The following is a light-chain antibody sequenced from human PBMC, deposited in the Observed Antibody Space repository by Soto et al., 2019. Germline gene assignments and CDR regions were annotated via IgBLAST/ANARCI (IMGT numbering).Light chain of an antibody. V-gene: IGKV3-20*01. CDR1: QSVSSSY. CDR2: GAS. J-gene: IGKJ1*01. CDR3: QQYGSSTWT. Sequence: ELVLTQSPGTLALSPGERATLSCRASQSVSSSYLGWYQQKPGQAPRLLIYGASSRATGIPDRFSGSGSGTDFTLTISRLEPEDFAVYYCQQYGSSTWTFGQGTKVEIK.